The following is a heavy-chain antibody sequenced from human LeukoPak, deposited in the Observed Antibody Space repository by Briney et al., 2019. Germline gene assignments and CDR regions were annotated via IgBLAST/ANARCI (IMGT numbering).Heavy chain of an antibody. D-gene: IGHD4-17*01. CDR1: GGSISSYY. V-gene: IGHV4-4*07. CDR2: IYTSGST. Sequence: PSETLYLTCTVSGGSISSYYWGWIRQPAGKGLEWIGRIYTSGSTNYNPSLKSRVTMSVDTSKNQFSLKLSSVTAADTAVYYCARNDYGDYGGPAEYFQHWGQGTLVTVSS. CDR3: ARNDYGDYGGPAEYFQH. J-gene: IGHJ1*01.